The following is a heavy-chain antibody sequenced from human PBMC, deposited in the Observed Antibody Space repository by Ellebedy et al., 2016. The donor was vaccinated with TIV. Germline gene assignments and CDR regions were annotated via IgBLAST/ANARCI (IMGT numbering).Heavy chain of an antibody. V-gene: IGHV3-23*01. D-gene: IGHD2/OR15-2a*01. J-gene: IGHJ6*02. CDR3: ARAGEYCDFPQNCYAMDV. Sequence: PGGSLRLSCAASGFPFINHALSWVRQAPGKGLEWVSAISGSGIYIEYADSVKRRFTISIDNSKNTLYLQMSSLRAEDTAVYYCARAGEYCDFPQNCYAMDVWGQGTTVTVS. CDR1: GFPFINHA. CDR2: ISGSGIYI.